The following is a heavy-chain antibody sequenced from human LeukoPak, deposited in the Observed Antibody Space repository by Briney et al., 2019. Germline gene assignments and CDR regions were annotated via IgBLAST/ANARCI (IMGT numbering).Heavy chain of an antibody. D-gene: IGHD3-16*02. Sequence: ASVKVSCKASGCTFTSYGISWVRQAPGQGLEWMGWISAYNGNTNYAQKLQGRVTMTTDTSTSTAYMELRSLRSDDTAVYYCARDPYGGVIDPYNWFDPWGQGTLVTVSS. CDR2: ISAYNGNT. J-gene: IGHJ5*02. V-gene: IGHV1-18*01. CDR3: ARDPYGGVIDPYNWFDP. CDR1: GCTFTSYG.